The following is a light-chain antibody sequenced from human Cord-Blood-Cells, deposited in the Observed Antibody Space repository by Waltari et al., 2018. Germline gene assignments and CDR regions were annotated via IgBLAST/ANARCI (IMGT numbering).Light chain of an antibody. J-gene: IGLJ3*02. CDR3: CSYAGRYTLV. V-gene: IGLV2-11*01. CDR2: DVS. CDR1: SSDVGGYDY. Sequence: QSALTQPRSVSGSPGRSVTISCTGTSSDVGGYDYLSRYQQHPGKATRLMIYDVSKRLSRVPDRFADSKPGHTAALTISGLQAGDEADYYCCSYAGRYTLVFGGGTKLTV.